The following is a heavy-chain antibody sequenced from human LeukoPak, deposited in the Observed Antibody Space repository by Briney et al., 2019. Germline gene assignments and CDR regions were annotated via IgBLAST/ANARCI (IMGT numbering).Heavy chain of an antibody. CDR3: ARGGLQAPGWFDP. CDR2: IIPIFGIA. CDR1: GGTFSSYA. D-gene: IGHD4-11*01. J-gene: IGHJ5*02. V-gene: IGHV1-69*04. Sequence: ASVKVSYKASGGTFSSYAISWVRQAPGQGLEWMGRIIPIFGIANYAQKFQGRVTITADKSTSTAYMELSSLRSEDTAVYYCARGGLQAPGWFDPWGQGTLVTVSS.